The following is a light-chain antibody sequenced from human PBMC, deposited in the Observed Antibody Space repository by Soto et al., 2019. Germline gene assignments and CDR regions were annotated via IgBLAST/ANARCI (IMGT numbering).Light chain of an antibody. J-gene: IGLJ1*01. V-gene: IGLV1-40*01. Sequence: QSVLTQPPSVSGAPGQRVTISCTGSSSNIGAGYDVHWYQQLPGTAPKLLIYNNNNRPSGVPDRFSGSKSGTSASLAITGLQAEDEADYYCQSYDSGLSGDVFGAGTKVTVL. CDR2: NNN. CDR1: SSNIGAGYD. CDR3: QSYDSGLSGDV.